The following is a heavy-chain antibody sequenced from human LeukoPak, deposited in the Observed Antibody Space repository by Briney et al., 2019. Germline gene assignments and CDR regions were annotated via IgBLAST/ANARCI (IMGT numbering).Heavy chain of an antibody. CDR2: IYYSGST. CDR3: ARDSTYYYDSGLGY. V-gene: IGHV4-59*01. J-gene: IGHJ4*02. Sequence: SSETLSLTCTVPGGSISSYYWSWIRQPPGKGLEWIGYIYYSGSTNYNPSLKSRVTISVDTSKNQFSLKLSSVTAADTAVYYCARDSTYYYDSGLGYWGQGTLVTVSS. D-gene: IGHD3-22*01. CDR1: GGSISSYY.